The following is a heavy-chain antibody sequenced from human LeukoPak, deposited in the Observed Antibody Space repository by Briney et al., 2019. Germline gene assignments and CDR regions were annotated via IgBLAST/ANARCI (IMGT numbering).Heavy chain of an antibody. CDR3: ARSYYDFWSGYYDAFDI. CDR2: IYYSGST. V-gene: IGHV4-39*01. J-gene: IGHJ3*02. Sequence: SETLSLTCTVSGGSISSSSYYWGWVRQPPGRGLEWIGSIYYSGSTYYNPSLKSRVTISVDTSKNQFSLKLSSVTAADTAVYYCARSYYDFWSGYYDAFDIWGQGTMVTVSS. D-gene: IGHD3-3*01. CDR1: GGSISSSSYY.